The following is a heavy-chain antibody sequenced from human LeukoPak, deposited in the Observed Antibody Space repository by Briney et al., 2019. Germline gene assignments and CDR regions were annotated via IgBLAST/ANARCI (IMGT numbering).Heavy chain of an antibody. D-gene: IGHD3-22*01. CDR1: GYTFTGYY. CDR2: INPNSGGT. Sequence: ASVKVSCKASGYTFTGYYMHWVRQAPGQGLEWMGRINPNSGGTNYAQKFQGRVTMTRDTSISTAYMEQSRLRSDDTAVYYCARDYYDSSGYYNYWGQGTLVTVSS. V-gene: IGHV1-2*06. J-gene: IGHJ4*02. CDR3: ARDYYDSSGYYNY.